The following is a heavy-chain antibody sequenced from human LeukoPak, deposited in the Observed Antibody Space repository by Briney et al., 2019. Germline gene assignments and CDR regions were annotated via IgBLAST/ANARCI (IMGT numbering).Heavy chain of an antibody. V-gene: IGHV4-34*01. CDR1: GGSFSGYY. J-gene: IGHJ4*02. Sequence: SETLSLTCAVYGGSFSGYYWSWIRQPPGKGLEWIGEINHSGSTNYNPSLKSRVTVSVDTSKNQFSLKLSSVTAADTAVYYCARGEWELGYWGQGTLVTVSS. CDR3: ARGEWELGY. D-gene: IGHD1-26*01. CDR2: INHSGST.